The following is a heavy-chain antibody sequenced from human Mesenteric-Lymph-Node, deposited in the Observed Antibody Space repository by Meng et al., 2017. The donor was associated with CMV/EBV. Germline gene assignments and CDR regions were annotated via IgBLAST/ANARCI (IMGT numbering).Heavy chain of an antibody. V-gene: IGHV4-4*02. J-gene: IGHJ4*02. CDR3: ARAPGAAAASFDH. CDR1: GASISSENW. D-gene: IGHD6-13*01. Sequence: AVSGASISSENWWSWVRQSPTKGLEWIGEIFHSGSANYNPSLKSRVTMSVDKSKNQFSLWLDSVSVADTALYYCARAPGAAAASFDHWGQGTLVTVSS. CDR2: IFHSGSA.